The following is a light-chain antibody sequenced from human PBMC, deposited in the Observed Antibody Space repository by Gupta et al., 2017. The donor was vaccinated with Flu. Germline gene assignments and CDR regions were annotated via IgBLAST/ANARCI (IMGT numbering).Light chain of an antibody. CDR2: YKSDSNK. CDR3: MRWHSSTWE. J-gene: IGLJ3*02. Sequence: QSVLPQPSSLSSSPAASAGLPCTLRSDINVGTYTIYWFQQKPRSPPQFLLKYKSDSNKKQGSGVPSRFSGCKDASAKAGSLRISGRRSDDEAEYFCMRWHSSTWEFGGGTKLTVL. V-gene: IGLV5-45*03. CDR1: SDINVGTYT.